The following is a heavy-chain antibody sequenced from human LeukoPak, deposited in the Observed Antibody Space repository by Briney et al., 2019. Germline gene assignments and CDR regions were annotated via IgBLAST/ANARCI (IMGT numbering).Heavy chain of an antibody. CDR3: ARDVCGSGSYYLYYYYGMDV. Sequence: PGGSLRLSCAASGFTFSSYGMHWVRQAPGKGLEWVAVIWYDGSNKYYADSVKGRFTISRDNSKNTLYLQMNSLRAEDTAVYYCARDVCGSGSYYLYYYYGMDVWGQGTTVTVSS. V-gene: IGHV3-33*01. CDR2: IWYDGSNK. J-gene: IGHJ6*02. D-gene: IGHD3-10*01. CDR1: GFTFSSYG.